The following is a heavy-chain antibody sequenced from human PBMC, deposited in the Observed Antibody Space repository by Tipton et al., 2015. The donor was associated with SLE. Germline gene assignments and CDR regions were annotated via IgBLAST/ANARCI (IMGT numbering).Heavy chain of an antibody. CDR3: AKGVVADGYNYHPFDH. V-gene: IGHV3-9*01. D-gene: IGHD5-24*01. CDR1: GFTFDEYA. Sequence: SLRLSCAASGFTFDEYAMHWVRQAPGKGLEWVSGISWNRGTIAYADSVKGRFTISRDNTKNSLYLQMNSLSAEDTAMYYCAKGVVADGYNYHPFDHWGQGTLVTVSS. CDR2: ISWNRGTI. J-gene: IGHJ4*02.